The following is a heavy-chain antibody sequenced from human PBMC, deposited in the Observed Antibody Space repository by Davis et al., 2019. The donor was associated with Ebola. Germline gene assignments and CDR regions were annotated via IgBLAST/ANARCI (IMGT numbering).Heavy chain of an antibody. Sequence: PSETLSLTCAISGDSVSSNSAAWNWIRQSPSSGLEWLGRTYYRSKWYNDYAVSVKSRITINPDTSKNQFSLQLNSVTPEDTAVYYCARGGGLPAVVEYFQHWGQGTLVTVSS. J-gene: IGHJ1*01. CDR1: GDSVSSNSAA. CDR2: TYYRSKWYN. D-gene: IGHD2-2*01. CDR3: ARGGGLPAVVEYFQH. V-gene: IGHV6-1*01.